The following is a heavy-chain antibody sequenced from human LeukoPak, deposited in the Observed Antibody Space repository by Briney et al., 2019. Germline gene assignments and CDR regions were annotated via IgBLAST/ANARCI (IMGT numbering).Heavy chain of an antibody. V-gene: IGHV3-23*01. D-gene: IGHD6-13*01. J-gene: IGHJ4*02. CDR2: ISGSGGST. CDR3: ARVAEAAAFDY. CDR1: GFTFSNYA. Sequence: GGSLRLSCAASGFTFSNYAMNWVRQAPGKGLEWVSGISGSGGSTYYADSVKGRFTISRDNSKNTLYLQMNSLRADDTAVYYCARVAEAAAFDYWGQGTMVTVSS.